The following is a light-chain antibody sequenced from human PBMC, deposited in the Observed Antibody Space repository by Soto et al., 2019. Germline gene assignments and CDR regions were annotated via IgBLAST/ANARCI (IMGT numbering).Light chain of an antibody. Sequence: EIVLTQSPGTLSLSRGEGATLSCRASQSVGNSFVAWYQQKPGQPPRLLIYDTSKRATGIPDRFSGSVSGTDFTLSISRVEPEDFAVFYCQQYGTSEIIFGQGTRLEIK. CDR3: QQYGTSEII. V-gene: IGKV3-20*01. J-gene: IGKJ5*01. CDR1: QSVGNSF. CDR2: DTS.